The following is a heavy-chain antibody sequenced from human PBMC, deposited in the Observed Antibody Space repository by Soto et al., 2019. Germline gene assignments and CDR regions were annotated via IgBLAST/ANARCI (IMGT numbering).Heavy chain of an antibody. V-gene: IGHV4-31*03. D-gene: IGHD2-15*01. J-gene: IGHJ6*02. Sequence: QVQLQESGPGLVKPSQTLSLTCTVSGGSISSGGDYWSWIRQHPGKGLGWIGYIYYSGSTYYNPSLKSRVTLSVDTSKNHFSLKLSSVTAADTAVYYCARATPYYYYGMDVWGQGTTVTVSS. CDR3: ARATPYYYYGMDV. CDR2: IYYSGST. CDR1: GGSISSGGDY.